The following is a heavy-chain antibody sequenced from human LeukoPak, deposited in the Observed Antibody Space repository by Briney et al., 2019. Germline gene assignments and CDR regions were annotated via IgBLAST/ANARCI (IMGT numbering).Heavy chain of an antibody. J-gene: IGHJ5*02. D-gene: IGHD5-18*01. CDR2: IYYSGST. CDR3: ARGSDTSMVNWFDP. Sequence: SETLSLTCTVSVGSISSYYWSWIRQPPGKGLEWIGYIYYSGSTKYNPSLKSRVTISVDTSKNQFSLKMNSVTAADTAVYYCARGSDTSMVNWFDPWGQGTLVTVSS. V-gene: IGHV4-59*01. CDR1: VGSISSYY.